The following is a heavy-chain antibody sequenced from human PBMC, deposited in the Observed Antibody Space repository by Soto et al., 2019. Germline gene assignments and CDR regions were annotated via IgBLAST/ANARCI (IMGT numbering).Heavy chain of an antibody. CDR1: GFTFSSYA. D-gene: IGHD3-16*02. CDR3: ARVHLGELSPRHAFDI. CDR2: ISGSGGST. J-gene: IGHJ3*02. V-gene: IGHV3-23*01. Sequence: EVQLLESGGCLVQPGGSLRLSCAASGFTFSSYAMSWVRQAPGKGLEWVSAISGSGGSTYYADSVKGRFTISRDNSKNTLYLQMNSLRAEDTAVYYCARVHLGELSPRHAFDIWGQGTMVTVSS.